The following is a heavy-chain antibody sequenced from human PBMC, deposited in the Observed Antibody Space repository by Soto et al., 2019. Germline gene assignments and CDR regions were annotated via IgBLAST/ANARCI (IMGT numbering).Heavy chain of an antibody. CDR3: AREANGTTSSYDCLDY. CDR1: GFIFSNYA. CDR2: ISHDGGNI. D-gene: IGHD2-21*02. Sequence: GGSLRLSCAPSGFIFSNYAIHWVRQAPGRGLEWVAVISHDGGNIFYADSVKGRFTISRDNSMNMMYLQMNSVRSEDTAVYFCAREANGTTSSYDCLDYWGQGTLVTVSS. V-gene: IGHV3-30-3*01. J-gene: IGHJ4*02.